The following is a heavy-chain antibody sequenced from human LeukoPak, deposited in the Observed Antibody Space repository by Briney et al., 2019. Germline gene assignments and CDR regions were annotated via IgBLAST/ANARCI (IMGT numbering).Heavy chain of an antibody. CDR3: ARDNGNKYYFGY. CDR2: ISSNSKYT. D-gene: IGHD2-8*01. CDR1: GFMFSDYF. J-gene: IGHJ4*02. V-gene: IGHV3-11*05. Sequence: GGSLRLPCAASGFMFSDYFMSWIRQAPGKELEWISYISSNSKYTKYADSVKGRFTISRDNAKKSLYLQMNSLRAEDTAVYYCARDNGNKYYFGYWGQGTLVTVSS.